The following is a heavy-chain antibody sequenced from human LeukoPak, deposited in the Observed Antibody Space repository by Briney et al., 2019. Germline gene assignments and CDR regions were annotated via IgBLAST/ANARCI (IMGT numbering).Heavy chain of an antibody. D-gene: IGHD3-3*01. J-gene: IGHJ6*02. CDR2: INWSCGRT. V-gene: IGHV3-20*01. CDR3: ARDSYDFWSGPDGMDV. Sequence: GGSLRLSCGASGFTFELCGVRWVRRAPGRGLVWVSGINWSCGRTGCADSVKGRFTISRDNAKNSLYLQMNSLRAEDTALYHCARDSYDFWSGPDGMDVWGQGTTVTVSS. CDR1: GFTFELCG.